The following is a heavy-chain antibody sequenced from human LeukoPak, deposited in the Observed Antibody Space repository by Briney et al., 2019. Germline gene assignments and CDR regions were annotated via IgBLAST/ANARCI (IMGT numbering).Heavy chain of an antibody. J-gene: IGHJ4*02. V-gene: IGHV4-34*01. D-gene: IGHD1-26*01. Sequence: SETLSLTCAVYGGSFSGYYWSWIRQPPGKGLEWIGEINHSGSTNYNPSLKSRVTISVDTSKNQFSLKLSSVTAADTAVYYCARRDGSSYYFDYWGQGTLVTVSS. CDR1: GGSFSGYY. CDR2: INHSGST. CDR3: ARRDGSSYYFDY.